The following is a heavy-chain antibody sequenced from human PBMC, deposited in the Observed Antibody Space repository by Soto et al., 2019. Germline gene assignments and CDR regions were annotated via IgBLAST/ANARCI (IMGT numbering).Heavy chain of an antibody. Sequence: GASVKVSCKASGGTFSSYAISWVRQAPGQGLEWMGGIIPIFGTANYAQKFQGRVTITADESTSTAYMELSSLRSEDTAVYYCARGLYTQPTVNYYYGMDVWGQGTTVTVSS. J-gene: IGHJ6*02. CDR1: GGTFSSYA. CDR2: IIPIFGTA. CDR3: ARGLYTQPTVNYYYGMDV. V-gene: IGHV1-69*13.